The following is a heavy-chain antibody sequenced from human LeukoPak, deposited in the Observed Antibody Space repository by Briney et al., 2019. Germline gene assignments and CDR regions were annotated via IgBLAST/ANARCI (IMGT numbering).Heavy chain of an antibody. D-gene: IGHD2-15*01. J-gene: IGHJ4*02. CDR1: GFTFSTSS. Sequence: PGGSLRLSCVASGFTFSTSSMNWVRQAPGKGLEWVSSISSTSGYIAYTDSVKGRFTIFRDSAKNSLYLQMNSLRAEDTAVYYCTRRHCTATQCFSFDSWGQGSLVTVSS. CDR3: TRRHCTATQCFSFDS. V-gene: IGHV3-21*01. CDR2: ISSTSGYI.